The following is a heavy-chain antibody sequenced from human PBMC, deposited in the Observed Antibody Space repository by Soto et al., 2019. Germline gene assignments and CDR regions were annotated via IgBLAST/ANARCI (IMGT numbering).Heavy chain of an antibody. V-gene: IGHV3-23*01. D-gene: IGHD2-15*01. CDR3: AVDIAVVAAAKGDY. Sequence: EVQLLESGGGLVQPGGSLRLSCAASGFTFSIYAMSWVRQSPGKGLEWVSGISGSGGSTYYADSVKGRFTISRDNSKSTLYLQMNSLRSEDTAVYYCAVDIAVVAAAKGDYWVQGTLVTVSS. J-gene: IGHJ4*02. CDR1: GFTFSIYA. CDR2: ISGSGGST.